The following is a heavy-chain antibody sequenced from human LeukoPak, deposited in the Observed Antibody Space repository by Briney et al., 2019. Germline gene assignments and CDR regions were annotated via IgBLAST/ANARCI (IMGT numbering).Heavy chain of an antibody. V-gene: IGHV4-59*08. CDR3: ARQVDYYDSSDSGAFDI. CDR2: IYYSGST. Sequence: SETLSLTCTVSGGSISNYYWSWIRQPPGKGLEWIGYIYYSGSTNYNPSLKSRVTISVDTSKNQFSLKLSSVTAADTAVYYCARQVDYYDSSDSGAFDIWGQGTMVTVSS. CDR1: GGSISNYY. J-gene: IGHJ3*02. D-gene: IGHD3-22*01.